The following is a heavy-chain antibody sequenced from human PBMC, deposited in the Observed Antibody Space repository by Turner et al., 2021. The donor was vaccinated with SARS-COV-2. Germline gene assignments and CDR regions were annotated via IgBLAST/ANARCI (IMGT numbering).Heavy chain of an antibody. CDR1: GSTFSTYA. V-gene: IGHV3-23*01. CDR3: AKVGGWELRRKWFFDL. Sequence: EVQLLESGGGLVQPGGSLNLSCAALGSTFSTYAMSWVRQAPGKGLEWVSFLSGSGDSTYHADSVKGRFTISRDNSKNTLYLQMNSLRAEDTAVYYCAKVGGWELRRKWFFDLWGRGTLVSVSS. J-gene: IGHJ2*01. D-gene: IGHD1-26*01. CDR2: LSGSGDST.